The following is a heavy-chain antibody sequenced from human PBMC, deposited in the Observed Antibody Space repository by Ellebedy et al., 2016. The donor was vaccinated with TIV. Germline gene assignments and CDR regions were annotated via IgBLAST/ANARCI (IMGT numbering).Heavy chain of an antibody. CDR3: AWSYYDSSGYSHVDY. CDR2: IYYSGST. D-gene: IGHD3-22*01. CDR1: GGSISSRSYY. V-gene: IGHV4-39*01. Sequence: MPSETLSLTCTVSGGSISSRSYYWGWIRQPPGKGLEWIGSIYYSGSTYYNPSLNSRVTISVDTSKNQFSLKLSSVTAADTSVYYCAWSYYDSSGYSHVDYWGQGTLVTVSS. J-gene: IGHJ4*02.